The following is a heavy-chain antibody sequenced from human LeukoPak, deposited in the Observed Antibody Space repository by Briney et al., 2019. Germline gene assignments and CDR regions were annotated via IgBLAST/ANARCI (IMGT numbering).Heavy chain of an antibody. Sequence: GESLKISSKGSGYSFGNRWIGWVRQMPGKGLEWTGIIYPDDSDTIYSPSFEGQVTISADKSISTAYLQWSSLKASDTAMYYCAGGAYGSGSSYNYYGMDVWAKGPRSPSH. J-gene: IGHJ6*02. CDR2: IYPDDSDT. D-gene: IGHD3-10*01. V-gene: IGHV5-51*01. CDR3: AGGAYGSGSSYNYYGMDV. CDR1: GYSFGNRW.